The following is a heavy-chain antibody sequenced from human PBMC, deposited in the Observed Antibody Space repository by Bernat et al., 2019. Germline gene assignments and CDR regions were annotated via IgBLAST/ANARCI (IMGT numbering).Heavy chain of an antibody. CDR3: ARAEGQRGYSGYEA. V-gene: IGHV3-21*01. Sequence: EVQLVESGGGLVQPGGSLRLSCAASGFTFSSYSMNWVRQAPGKGLEWVSSISSSSSYIYYADSVKGRFTISRDNAKNSLYLQMNSLRAEDTAVYYCARAEGQRGYSGYEAWGQGTLVTVSS. CDR1: GFTFSSYS. CDR2: ISSSSSYI. J-gene: IGHJ5*02. D-gene: IGHD5-12*01.